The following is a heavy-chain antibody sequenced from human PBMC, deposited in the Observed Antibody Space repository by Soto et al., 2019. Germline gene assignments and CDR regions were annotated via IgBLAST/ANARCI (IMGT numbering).Heavy chain of an antibody. J-gene: IGHJ4*02. Sequence: QLQLKESGPGLVKPSEALSLTCTVSGASIRSSAYYWGWIRQPPGKELEWIGRIYDNGNSFYTQYPEIRVSISADQPEYQCSLSLSSATGADSAVYYCARRRYFYCMTWGFFDYWGQGTLAIVSS. V-gene: IGHV4-39*01. CDR2: IYDNGNS. D-gene: IGHD3-9*01. CDR1: GASIRSSAYY. CDR3: ARRRYFYCMTWGFFDY.